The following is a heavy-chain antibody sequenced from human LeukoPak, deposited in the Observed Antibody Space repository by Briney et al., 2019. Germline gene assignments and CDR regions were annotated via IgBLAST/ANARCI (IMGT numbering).Heavy chain of an antibody. CDR1: GYTFTGYY. D-gene: IGHD5-18*01. V-gene: IGHV1-18*04. Sequence: ASVKVSCKASGYTFTGYYMHWVRQAPGQGLEWMGWISAYNGNTNYAQKLQGRVTMTTDTSTSTAYMELRSLRSDDTAVYYCARLLTAMVKDFDYWGQGTLVTVSS. CDR2: ISAYNGNT. CDR3: ARLLTAMVKDFDY. J-gene: IGHJ4*02.